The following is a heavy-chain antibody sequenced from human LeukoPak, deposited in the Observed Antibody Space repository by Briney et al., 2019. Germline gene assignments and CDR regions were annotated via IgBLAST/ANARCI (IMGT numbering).Heavy chain of an antibody. J-gene: IGHJ3*02. CDR3: AKEGDYYGSGSYRDGFDI. D-gene: IGHD3-10*01. CDR1: GFTFSSYG. V-gene: IGHV3-30*02. Sequence: PGGSLRLSCAASGFTFSSYGMHWVRQAPGKGLEWVAFIRYDGINKYYADSVKGRFTISRDSFKNTLYLQMNSLRPEDTAVYYCAKEGDYYGSGSYRDGFDIWGQGTRATVSS. CDR2: IRYDGINK.